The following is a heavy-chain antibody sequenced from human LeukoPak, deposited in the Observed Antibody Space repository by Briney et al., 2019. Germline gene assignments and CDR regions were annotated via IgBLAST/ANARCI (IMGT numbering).Heavy chain of an antibody. J-gene: IGHJ6*02. CDR2: IWYDGSYK. V-gene: IGHV3-33*01. Sequence: GGSLRLSCAASGFTFSSCGMHWVRQAPGKGLEWAAVIWYDGSYKYYADSLKGRFTISRDNSKNTLSLQMNSLRVEDTGVYYCARDLFRLGRDGYGLDVWGQGTTVTVSS. CDR1: GFTFSSCG. D-gene: IGHD3-16*01. CDR3: ARDLFRLGRDGYGLDV.